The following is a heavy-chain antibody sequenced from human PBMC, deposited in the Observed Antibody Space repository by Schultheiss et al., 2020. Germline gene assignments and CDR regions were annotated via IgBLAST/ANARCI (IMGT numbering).Heavy chain of an antibody. Sequence: SETLSLTCAVSGYSISSGYYWGWIRQPPGKGLEWIGEINHSGSTNYNPSLKSRVTISVDKSKNQFSLKLSSVTAEDTAVYYCARAPGYCSGGSCYSFDSWGQGTLVTVSS. CDR2: INHSGST. D-gene: IGHD2-15*01. J-gene: IGHJ4*02. CDR3: ARAPGYCSGGSCYSFDS. V-gene: IGHV4-38-2*01. CDR1: GYSISSGYY.